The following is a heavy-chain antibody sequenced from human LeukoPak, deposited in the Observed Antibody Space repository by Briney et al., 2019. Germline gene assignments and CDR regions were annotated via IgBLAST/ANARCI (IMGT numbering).Heavy chain of an antibody. J-gene: IGHJ4*01. D-gene: IGHD4-23*01. CDR2: IKEDESEK. CDR1: GFTFSTYW. Sequence: GGSLRLSCAASGFTFSTYWMTWVRQAPGKGLEWVANIKEDESEKYYVDSVKGRFTISRDNVKNSLLLQMNSLRADDTAVYYCARYEGGGLDYWGYGTLVTVSS. V-gene: IGHV3-7*05. CDR3: ARYEGGGLDY.